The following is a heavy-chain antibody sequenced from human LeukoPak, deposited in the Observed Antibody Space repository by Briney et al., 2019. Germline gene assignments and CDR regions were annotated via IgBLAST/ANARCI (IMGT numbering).Heavy chain of an antibody. CDR3: ARQFGY. Sequence: ASETLSLTCTVSGGSISSSSYYLGWIRQPPGKGLEWIGSIYYSGSTYYNPSLKSRVTISVDTSKNQFSLKLSSVTAADTAVYYCARQFGYWGQGTLVTVSS. V-gene: IGHV4-39*01. CDR1: GGSISSSSYY. J-gene: IGHJ4*02. CDR2: IYYSGST.